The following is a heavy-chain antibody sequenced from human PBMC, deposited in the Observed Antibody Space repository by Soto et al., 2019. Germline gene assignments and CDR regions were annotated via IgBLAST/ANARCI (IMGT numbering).Heavy chain of an antibody. D-gene: IGHD3-10*01. CDR3: ARGGRYYYGSGSYYKITDY. CDR2: ISAYNGNT. CDR1: GYTFTSYG. V-gene: IGHV1-18*01. J-gene: IGHJ4*02. Sequence: QVQLVQSGAEVKKPGASVKVSCKASGYTFTSYGISWVRQAPGQGLEWMAWISAYNGNTNYAQKLQGRVTMTTDTTTSTAYMELRSLRSGDTAVYYCARGGRYYYGSGSYYKITDYWGQGTLVTVSS.